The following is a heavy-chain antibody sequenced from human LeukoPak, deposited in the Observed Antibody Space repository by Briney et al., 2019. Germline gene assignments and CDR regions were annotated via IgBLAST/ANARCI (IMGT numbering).Heavy chain of an antibody. Sequence: GESLKISCKGSEYSFTNYWIGWVRQMPGKGLEWMGIIYPGDSNSRYNPSFQGQVTISADKSISTAYLQWSSLKASDTAMYYCARHRRGYGGNSKSPYGYYYGMDVWGQGTTVTVSS. J-gene: IGHJ6*02. D-gene: IGHD4-23*01. CDR1: EYSFTNYW. CDR2: IYPGDSNS. V-gene: IGHV5-51*01. CDR3: ARHRRGYGGNSKSPYGYYYGMDV.